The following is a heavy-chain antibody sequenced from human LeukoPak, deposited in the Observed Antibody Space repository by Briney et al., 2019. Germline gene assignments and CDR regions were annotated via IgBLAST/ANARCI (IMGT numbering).Heavy chain of an antibody. V-gene: IGHV1-18*01. J-gene: IGHJ4*02. D-gene: IGHD2-2*01. Sequence: ASVKVSCKASGYTFTSYGISWVRQAPGQGLEWMGWISAYNGNTNYAQKLQGRVTMTTDTSTSTVYMELRSLRSDDTAVYYCARVYCSSTSCYANYFDYWGQGTLVTVSS. CDR1: GYTFTSYG. CDR2: ISAYNGNT. CDR3: ARVYCSSTSCYANYFDY.